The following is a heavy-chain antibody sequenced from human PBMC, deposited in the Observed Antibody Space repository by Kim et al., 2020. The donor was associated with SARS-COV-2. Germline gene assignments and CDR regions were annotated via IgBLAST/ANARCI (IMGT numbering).Heavy chain of an antibody. Sequence: ASVKVSCKASGYTFTSYAMNWVRQAPGQGLEWMGWINTNTGNPTYAQGFTGRVIFSLDTSVSTAYLQISSLRAEDTAVYYCAKEIYRDYGDNWFDPWGQGTLVTVSS. CDR2: INTNTGNP. D-gene: IGHD3-10*01. CDR3: AKEIYRDYGDNWFDP. J-gene: IGHJ5*02. CDR1: GYTFTSYA. V-gene: IGHV7-4-1*02.